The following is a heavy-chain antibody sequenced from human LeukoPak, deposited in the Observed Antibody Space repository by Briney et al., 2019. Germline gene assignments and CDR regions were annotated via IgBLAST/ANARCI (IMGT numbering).Heavy chain of an antibody. D-gene: IGHD1-26*01. CDR3: ATVTEGVGATNAFDI. CDR1: GYTLTELS. J-gene: IGHJ3*02. CDR2: FDPEDGET. Sequence: ASVKVSCKVSGYTLTELSMHWVRQAPGKGLEWMGGFDPEDGETIYAQKFQGRVTMTEDTSTDTAYMELSSLRSEDTVVYYCATVTEGVGATNAFDIWGQGTMVTVSS. V-gene: IGHV1-24*01.